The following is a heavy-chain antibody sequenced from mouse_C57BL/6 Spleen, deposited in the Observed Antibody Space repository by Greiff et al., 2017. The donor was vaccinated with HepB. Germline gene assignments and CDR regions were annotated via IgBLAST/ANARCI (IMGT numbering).Heavy chain of an antibody. CDR3: ARMGYYGSSQYYYAMDY. J-gene: IGHJ4*01. CDR2: IDPSDSYT. D-gene: IGHD1-1*01. CDR1: GYTFTSYW. Sequence: QVQLKQSGAELVMPGASVKLSCKASGYTFTSYWMHWVKQRPGQGLEWIGEIDPSDSYTNYNQKFKGKSTLTVDKSSSTAYMQLSSLTSEDSAVYYCARMGYYGSSQYYYAMDYWGQGTSVTVSS. V-gene: IGHV1-69*01.